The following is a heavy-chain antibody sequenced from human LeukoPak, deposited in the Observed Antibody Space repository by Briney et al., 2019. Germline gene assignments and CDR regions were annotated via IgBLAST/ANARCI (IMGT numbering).Heavy chain of an antibody. CDR2: INYGGST. V-gene: IGHV4-34*01. D-gene: IGHD2-15*01. CDR3: ARGRRYYSGGSCYSYYYYGMDV. J-gene: IGHJ6*02. Sequence: SEALSLTFAVCGGSFSGYYWSWIRQPPGKGLEWIGEINYGGSTSCDPSHKSRVTISVYTSKNQFSLKLSSVTAADAAVYYCARGRRYYSGGSCYSYYYYGMDVWGQGTTVTVSS. CDR1: GGSFSGYY.